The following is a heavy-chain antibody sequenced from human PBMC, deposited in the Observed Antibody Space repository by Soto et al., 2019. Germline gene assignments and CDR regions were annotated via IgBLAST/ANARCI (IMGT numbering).Heavy chain of an antibody. CDR3: GRLPSGGYDLGGGAIDY. D-gene: IGHD1-26*01. V-gene: IGHV1-69*01. CDR1: GGTFSSYA. CDR2: IIPIFGTA. Sequence: QVQLVQSGAEVKKPGSSVKVSCKASGGTFSSYAISWVRQAPGQGLEWMGGIIPIFGTANYAQKFQGRVTITADESTSTGDMELSSGRSEDRAVYYGGRLPSGGYDLGGGAIDYWGQGTLVTVSS. J-gene: IGHJ4*02.